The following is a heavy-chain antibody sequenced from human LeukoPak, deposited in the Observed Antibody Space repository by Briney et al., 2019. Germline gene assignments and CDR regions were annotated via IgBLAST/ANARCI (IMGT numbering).Heavy chain of an antibody. Sequence: PGESLKISCKSSGYTFTTYWIGWVRQMPGKGLEWMGIIHPGDSDTRYSPSFQGQVTISADKSISTAYLQWSSLKASDTAIYYCASYYSSSFYYFDYWGQGTPVTVSS. CDR3: ASYYSSSFYYFDY. V-gene: IGHV5-51*01. D-gene: IGHD6-13*01. CDR2: IHPGDSDT. CDR1: GYTFTTYW. J-gene: IGHJ4*02.